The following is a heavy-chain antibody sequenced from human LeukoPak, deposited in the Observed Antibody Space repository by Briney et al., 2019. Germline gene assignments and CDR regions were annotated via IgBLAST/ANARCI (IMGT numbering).Heavy chain of an antibody. CDR2: INHSGST. J-gene: IGHJ4*02. CDR3: ARDTAFAY. CDR1: GGSFSGYY. V-gene: IGHV4-34*01. D-gene: IGHD5-18*01. Sequence: SETLSLTCAVYGGSFSGYYWSWIRQPPGKGLEWIGEINHSGSTNYNPSLKSRVTISVDTSKNQFSLKLSSVTAADTAVYYCARDTAFAYWGQGTLVTVSS.